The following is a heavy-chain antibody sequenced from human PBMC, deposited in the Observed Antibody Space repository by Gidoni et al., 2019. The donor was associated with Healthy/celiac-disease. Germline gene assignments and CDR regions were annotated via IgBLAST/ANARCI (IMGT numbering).Heavy chain of an antibody. Sequence: VQLQQWGAGLLKPSETLSLTCAVYGGSFSGYYWSWIRQPPGKGLEWIGEINHSGSTNYNPSLKSRVTISVDTSKNQFSLKLSSVTAADTAVYYCARNSSGYSQAIDYWGQGTLVTVSS. CDR3: ARNSSGYSQAIDY. J-gene: IGHJ4*02. CDR1: GGSFSGYY. D-gene: IGHD3-22*01. V-gene: IGHV4-34*01. CDR2: INHSGST.